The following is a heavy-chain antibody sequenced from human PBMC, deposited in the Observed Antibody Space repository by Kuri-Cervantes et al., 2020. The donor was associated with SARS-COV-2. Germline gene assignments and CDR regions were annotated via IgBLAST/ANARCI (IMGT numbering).Heavy chain of an antibody. CDR1: GYTFTIYG. V-gene: IGHV1-18*04. J-gene: IGHJ3*02. Sequence: ASVKVSCKASGYTFTIYGISWVRQAPGQGLEWMGWISAYSGNTNYAQNLQGRVTMTTDTSTSTAYMELRSLRSDDTAVYYCARVYGDYYDSSGYSVGNAFDIWGQGTMVPSPQ. CDR3: ARVYGDYYDSSGYSVGNAFDI. CDR2: ISAYSGNT. D-gene: IGHD3-22*01.